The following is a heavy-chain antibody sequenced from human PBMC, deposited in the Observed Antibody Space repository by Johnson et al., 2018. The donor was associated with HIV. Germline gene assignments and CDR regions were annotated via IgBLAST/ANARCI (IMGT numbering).Heavy chain of an antibody. V-gene: IGHV3-30*02. J-gene: IGHJ3*02. CDR3: AKGSTVVDDAFDI. Sequence: QVQLVESGGGLVQPGGSLRLSCATSGFTFRNFGMHWVRQAPGKGLEWVSFIRYEGSNKYYADSVKGRFTISRDNSKNTLYLQMNSLSAEDTAVYYCAKGSTVVDDAFDIWGQGTMVTVSS. D-gene: IGHD4-23*01. CDR1: GFTFRNFG. CDR2: IRYEGSNK.